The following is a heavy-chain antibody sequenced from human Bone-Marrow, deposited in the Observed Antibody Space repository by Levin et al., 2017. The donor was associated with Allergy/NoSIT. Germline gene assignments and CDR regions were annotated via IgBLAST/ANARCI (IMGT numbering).Heavy chain of an antibody. CDR2: INPNSGGT. Sequence: VASVKVSCKTSGYTFTGYYMHWVRQAPGQGLEWMGWINPNSGGTNYAQKFQGRVTMTRDTSISTTYMELNSLRSDDTAVYYCARVGEYGSGSYLTAWGQGTLVTVSS. D-gene: IGHD3-10*01. CDR3: ARVGEYGSGSYLTA. V-gene: IGHV1-2*02. J-gene: IGHJ5*02. CDR1: GYTFTGYY.